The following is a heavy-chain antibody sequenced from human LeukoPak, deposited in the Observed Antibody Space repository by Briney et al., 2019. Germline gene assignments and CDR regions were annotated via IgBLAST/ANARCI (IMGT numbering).Heavy chain of an antibody. CDR2: ISSSGSTI. D-gene: IGHD3-10*01. CDR1: GFTFSSYW. Sequence: PGGSLRLSCAASGFTFSSYWMSWVRQAPGKGLEWVSYISSSGSTIYYADSVKGRFTISRDNAKNSLYLQMNSLRAEDTAVYYCARTRSYYGSGSYTYWGQGTLVTVSS. J-gene: IGHJ4*02. V-gene: IGHV3-48*04. CDR3: ARTRSYYGSGSYTY.